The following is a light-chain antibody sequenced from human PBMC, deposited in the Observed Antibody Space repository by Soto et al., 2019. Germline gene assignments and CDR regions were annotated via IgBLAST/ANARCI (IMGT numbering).Light chain of an antibody. J-gene: IGKJ1*01. CDR3: QQYNSYPWT. V-gene: IGKV1-5*01. CDR1: QDLSSW. CDR2: DAS. Sequence: DIQLTQSPSSVSASVGDRVTITCRASQDLSSWLAWYQQKPGKAPKLLIYDASSLESGVPSRFSGSGSGTEFTLTITSLQPDDFATYYCQQYNSYPWTFGQGTKVDIK.